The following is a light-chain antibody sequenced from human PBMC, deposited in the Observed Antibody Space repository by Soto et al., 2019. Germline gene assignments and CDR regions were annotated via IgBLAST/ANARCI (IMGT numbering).Light chain of an antibody. Sequence: EIVLTQSPGTLSLSPGERATLSCRTSQTVTANQLAWYQQKPGQAPRLLIYGVSTRAAGIPDRFGGSGSGTDFTLTISGLEPEDFAMYYCQSYTQSLWTFGQWTKVEI. CDR3: QSYTQSLWT. CDR1: QTVTANQ. V-gene: IGKV3-20*01. J-gene: IGKJ1*01. CDR2: GVS.